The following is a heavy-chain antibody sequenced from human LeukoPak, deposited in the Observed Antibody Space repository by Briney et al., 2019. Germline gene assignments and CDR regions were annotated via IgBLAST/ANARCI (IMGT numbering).Heavy chain of an antibody. D-gene: IGHD5-18*01. CDR1: GFTFSSYA. J-gene: IGHJ4*02. CDR3: ARAPRRGYSYGPTDC. V-gene: IGHV3-23*01. Sequence: GGSLRPSCAASGFTFSSYAMSWVRQAPGKGLEWVSAISGSGGSTYYADSVKGRFTISRDNSKNTLYLQMNSLRAEDTAVYYCARAPRRGYSYGPTDCWGQGTLVTVSS. CDR2: ISGSGGST.